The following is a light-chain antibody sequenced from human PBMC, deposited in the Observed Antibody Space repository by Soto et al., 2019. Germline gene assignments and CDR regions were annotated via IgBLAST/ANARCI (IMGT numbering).Light chain of an antibody. J-gene: IGLJ3*02. Sequence: QSALTQPPSASGSPGQSVTISCAGTGSDIAVYNYVSWYQQHPGKAPKLIIFEVSKRPSGVPDRFSGSESGNTASLTVSGLQADDEADYYCSSYAGSNSLVFGGGTKLTVL. V-gene: IGLV2-8*01. CDR2: EVS. CDR3: SSYAGSNSLV. CDR1: GSDIAVYNY.